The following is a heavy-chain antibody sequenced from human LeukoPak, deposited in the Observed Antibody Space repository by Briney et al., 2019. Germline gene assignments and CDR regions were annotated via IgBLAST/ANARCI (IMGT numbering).Heavy chain of an antibody. Sequence: AGGSLRLSCAASGFTISSYNMNWVRQAPGKGLEWVSYISNSISDTIYYADSVKGRFTISRGNTKNSLYLQMNSLRAEDTAVYYCARVSTIEVRHWGQGTLVTVSS. CDR2: ISNSISDTI. J-gene: IGHJ4*02. D-gene: IGHD6-19*01. CDR1: GFTISSYN. CDR3: ARVSTIEVRH. V-gene: IGHV3-48*01.